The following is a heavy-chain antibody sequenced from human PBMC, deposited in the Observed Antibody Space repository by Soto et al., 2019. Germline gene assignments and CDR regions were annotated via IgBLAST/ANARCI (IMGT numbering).Heavy chain of an antibody. CDR3: AREKRANGYFDY. CDR1: GFTFSAYW. V-gene: IGHV3-7*01. J-gene: IGHJ4*02. D-gene: IGHD6-25*01. Sequence: EVQLVESGGGLVQTGGSLRLSCAASGFTFSAYWMSWVRQAPGKGLEWVANIKQAGSGKYYVDSVNGRFIISRDDAKNSLFLQVNSLRVEDKAVYYCAREKRANGYFDYWGQGPLVTVSS. CDR2: IKQAGSGK.